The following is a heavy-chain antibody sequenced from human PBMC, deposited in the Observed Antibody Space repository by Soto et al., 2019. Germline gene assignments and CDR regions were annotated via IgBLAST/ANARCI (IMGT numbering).Heavy chain of an antibody. CDR2: ISSSSSYI. D-gene: IGHD2-2*02. Sequence: GGSLRLSCAASGFTFSSYSMNWVRQAPGKGLEWVSSISSSSSYIYYADSVKGRFTISRDNAKNSLYLQMNSLRAEDTAVYYCARGDYCSSTSCYTGEHYYYYGMDVWGQGTTVTVSS. CDR1: GFTFSSYS. CDR3: ARGDYCSSTSCYTGEHYYYYGMDV. V-gene: IGHV3-21*01. J-gene: IGHJ6*02.